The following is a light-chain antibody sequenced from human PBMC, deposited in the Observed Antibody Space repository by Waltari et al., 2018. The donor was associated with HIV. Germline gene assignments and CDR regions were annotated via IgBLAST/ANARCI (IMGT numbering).Light chain of an antibody. J-gene: IGKJ4*01. CDR3: QQDSNWPLT. Sequence: EIVVSQSPATLSVSPGDTATVPSRASQSVSNSLAWYQQKPSQAPRLLIYGASTRATGIAARFSGSGSGTDFTLTISSLQSEDVAVYYCQQDSNWPLTFGGGTKVEI. V-gene: IGKV3-15*01. CDR2: GAS. CDR1: QSVSNS.